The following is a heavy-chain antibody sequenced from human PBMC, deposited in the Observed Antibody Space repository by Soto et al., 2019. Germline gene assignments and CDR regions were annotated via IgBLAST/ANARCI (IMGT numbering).Heavy chain of an antibody. Sequence: QLQLRESGPGLVQPSGTLSLTCDVSGDSLTNNHWWSWVRQAPGKGLEWIGEIWLTGRPNYNPSLKIRVAISIDKSKNQFSLKLSSVTAADTAVYYCVRDSRTGCSSINCYMHWGQGTLVTVSS. V-gene: IGHV4-4*02. CDR3: VRDSRTGCSSINCYMH. D-gene: IGHD2-15*01. J-gene: IGHJ4*02. CDR1: GDSLTNNHW. CDR2: IWLTGRP.